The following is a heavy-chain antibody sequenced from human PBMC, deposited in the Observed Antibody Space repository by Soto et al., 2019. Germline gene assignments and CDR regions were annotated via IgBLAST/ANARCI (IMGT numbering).Heavy chain of an antibody. D-gene: IGHD6-25*01. CDR1: GFTFSTYD. CDR2: ISSDGSNE. V-gene: IGHV3-30*18. Sequence: QVQLVESGGGVVQPGRSLRLSCAASGFTFSTYDMHWVRQAPGKGLEWVAVISSDGSNEYYADSVKGRFTISRDNSKNTLYVQRNSLRADDTAVYYCAKDLGDSSADDGADYWGQGTLVTVSS. CDR3: AKDLGDSSADDGADY. J-gene: IGHJ4*02.